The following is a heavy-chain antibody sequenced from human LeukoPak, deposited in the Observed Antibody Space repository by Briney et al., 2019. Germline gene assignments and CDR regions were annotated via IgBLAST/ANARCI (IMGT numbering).Heavy chain of an antibody. CDR2: ISSSGSTI. V-gene: IGHV3-11*01. J-gene: IGHJ5*02. CDR3: ARAAAWNTYYYGSGSSGNWFDP. D-gene: IGHD3-10*01. Sequence: GGSLRLSCAASGFTFSDYYMSWIRQAPGKGLEWVSYISSSGSTIYYADSVKGRFTISRDNAKNSLYLQMNSLRAEDTAVYYCARAAAWNTYYYGSGSSGNWFDPWGQGTLVTVSS. CDR1: GFTFSDYY.